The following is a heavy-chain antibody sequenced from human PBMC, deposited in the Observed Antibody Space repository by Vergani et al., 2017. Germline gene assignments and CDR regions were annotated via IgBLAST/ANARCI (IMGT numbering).Heavy chain of an antibody. CDR3: ARHGSNYYDSSGHAFDI. D-gene: IGHD3-22*01. Sequence: VQLQESGPGLVKPSETLSLTCTVSGGSISSSSYYWGWIRQPPGKGLEWIGSIYYSGSTYYNPSLKSRVTISVDTSKNQFSLKLSSVTAADTAVYYCARHGSNYYDSSGHAFDIWGQGTMVTVSS. CDR1: GGSISSSSYY. CDR2: IYYSGST. J-gene: IGHJ3*02. V-gene: IGHV4-39*01.